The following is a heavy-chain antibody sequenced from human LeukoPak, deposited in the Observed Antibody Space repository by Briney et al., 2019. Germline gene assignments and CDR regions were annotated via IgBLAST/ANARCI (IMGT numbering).Heavy chain of an antibody. CDR3: ARDDLGFWSGYYAFDI. J-gene: IGHJ3*02. V-gene: IGHV1-69*05. CDR1: GYTFTSYY. CDR2: IIPIFGTA. Sequence: SVKVSCKASGYTFTSYYMHWVRQAPGQGLEWMGGIIPIFGTANYAQKFQGRVTITTDESTSTAYMELSSLRSEDTAVYYCARDDLGFWSGYYAFDIWGQGTMVTVSS. D-gene: IGHD3-3*01.